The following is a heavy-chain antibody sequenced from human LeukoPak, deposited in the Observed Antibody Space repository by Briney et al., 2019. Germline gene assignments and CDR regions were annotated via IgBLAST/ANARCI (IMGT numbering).Heavy chain of an antibody. D-gene: IGHD4-17*01. CDR2: ISSRSTTI. Sequence: PGGSLRLSCAASGFIFSSYNMNWVPQAPGKGLEWVSYISSRSTTIYYADSVKGRFTISRDNAKNSLYLQMNSLRVEDTGVYYCARGSFYGDYPDYWGQGTLVTVSS. J-gene: IGHJ4*02. CDR1: GFIFSSYN. V-gene: IGHV3-48*01. CDR3: ARGSFYGDYPDY.